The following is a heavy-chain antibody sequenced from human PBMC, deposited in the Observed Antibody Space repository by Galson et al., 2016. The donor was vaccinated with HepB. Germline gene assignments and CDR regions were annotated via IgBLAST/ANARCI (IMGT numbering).Heavy chain of an antibody. CDR1: GGSFSGYY. V-gene: IGHV4-34*01. D-gene: IGHD5-24*01. J-gene: IGHJ4*02. CDR3: ATLSRDGYTHLDY. CDR2: INDSGST. Sequence: ETLSLTRAVYGGSFSGYYWSRIRQPPGKGLEWIGEINDSGSTNYNPSLKTRVTISIDMSKQQFSLQLTSVTAADTAVYYCATLSRDGYTHLDYWGQGTLVTVSS.